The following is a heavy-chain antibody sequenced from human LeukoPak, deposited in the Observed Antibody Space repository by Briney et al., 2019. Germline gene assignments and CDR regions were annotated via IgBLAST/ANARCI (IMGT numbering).Heavy chain of an antibody. D-gene: IGHD1-26*01. CDR1: GFTFSNYS. CDR3: AICPHRDPATTGWDY. J-gene: IGHJ4*02. CDR2: ISGSSSYM. Sequence: AESLRLSCAASGFTFSNYSMNWVRQAPGKGLEWVSSISGSSSYMYYADSMKGRFTISRDNAKNSLYLQMNSLRAEDTAVYDCAICPHRDPATTGWDYWRRGTLVSVSS. V-gene: IGHV3-21*01.